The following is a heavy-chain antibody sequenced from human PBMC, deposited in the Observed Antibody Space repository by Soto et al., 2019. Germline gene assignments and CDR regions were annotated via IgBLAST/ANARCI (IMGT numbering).Heavy chain of an antibody. CDR3: ASRSIAAAGSSDC. V-gene: IGHV3-30*03. CDR2: ISYDGSNK. D-gene: IGHD6-13*01. CDR1: GFTFSSYG. Sequence: GSLRLSCAASGFTFSSYGMHWVRQAPGKGLEWVAVISYDGSNKYYADSVKGRFTISRDNSKNTLYLQMNSLRAEDTAVYYCASRSIAAAGSSDCWGQGTLVTVSS. J-gene: IGHJ4*02.